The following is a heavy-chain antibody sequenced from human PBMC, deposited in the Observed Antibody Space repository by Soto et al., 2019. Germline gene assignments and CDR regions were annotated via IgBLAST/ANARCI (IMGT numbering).Heavy chain of an antibody. CDR3: AKPPLSGYYNFDY. D-gene: IGHD3-9*01. J-gene: IGHJ4*02. V-gene: IGHV3-23*01. CDR1: GFTFSSYA. Sequence: GGSQRLSCAASGFTFSSYAMNWVRQAPGKRLEWVSAISGGGTSTYYADSVKGRFTISRDNSKNTLFLQMNSLSAEDTAVYYCAKPPLSGYYNFDYWGQGTLVTVSS. CDR2: ISGGGTST.